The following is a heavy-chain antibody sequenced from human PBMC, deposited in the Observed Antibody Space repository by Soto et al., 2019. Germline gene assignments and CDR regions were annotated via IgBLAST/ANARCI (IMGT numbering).Heavy chain of an antibody. CDR3: ARGVTIFGVVTPDEYYYYYYGMDV. J-gene: IGHJ6*02. CDR1: GGTFSSYA. D-gene: IGHD3-3*01. CDR2: IIPIFGTA. V-gene: IGHV1-69*01. Sequence: QVQLVQSGAEVKKPGSSVKVSCKASGGTFSSYAISWVRQAPGQGLEWMGGIIPIFGTANYAQKFQGRVTITADESTSTAYMELSSLRSEDTAVYYCARGVTIFGVVTPDEYYYYYYGMDVWGQGTTVTVSS.